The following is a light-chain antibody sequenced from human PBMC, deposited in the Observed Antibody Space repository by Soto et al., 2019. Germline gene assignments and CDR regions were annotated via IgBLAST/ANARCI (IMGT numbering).Light chain of an antibody. CDR1: QTISNY. Sequence: EVVMTQSPATVSVSPGEGVTLSCRASQTISNYLAWYQQKPGQAPRLLIYGASTSATGVPARFSGGGAGTEFTLTISSLQSEDFAVYYCQQNNKWPPVTFGGGTKVEIK. V-gene: IGKV3-15*01. CDR2: GAS. CDR3: QQNNKWPPVT. J-gene: IGKJ4*01.